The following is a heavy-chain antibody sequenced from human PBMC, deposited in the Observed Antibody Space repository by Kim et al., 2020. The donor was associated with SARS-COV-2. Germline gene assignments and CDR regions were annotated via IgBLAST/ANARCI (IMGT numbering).Heavy chain of an antibody. D-gene: IGHD4-17*01. CDR3: ARARDSVNYYYYGMDV. J-gene: IGHJ6*02. V-gene: IGHV1-69*04. Sequence: KFQGRVTITADKSTSTAYMERSSLRSEDTAVYYCARARDSVNYYYYGMDVWGQGTTVTVSS.